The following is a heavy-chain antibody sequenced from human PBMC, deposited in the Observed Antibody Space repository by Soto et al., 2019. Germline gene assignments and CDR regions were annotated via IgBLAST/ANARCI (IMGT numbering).Heavy chain of an antibody. V-gene: IGHV3-33*06. CDR1: GFTFSCCG. D-gene: IGHD3-22*01. CDR3: AKEWPADSCGYYNWFDP. Sequence: PGGSLGLSCAAFGFTFSCCGMHGVRQAPGKGLEWVAGIWSDGTHDDYADSVKGRFTISRDNSKNTLYLQINSLRAEDTAVYYCAKEWPADSCGYYNWFDPWGQGTLVTVSS. J-gene: IGHJ5*02. CDR2: IWSDGTHD.